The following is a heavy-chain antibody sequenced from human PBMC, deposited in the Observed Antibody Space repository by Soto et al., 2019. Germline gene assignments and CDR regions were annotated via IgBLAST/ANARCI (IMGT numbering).Heavy chain of an antibody. Sequence: SETLSLTCTVSGGSISSGGYYWSWIRQHPGKGLEWIGYIYYSGSTYYNPSLKSRVTISVDTSKNQFSLKLSSVTAAETAVYYCASQYYYDSSGYSAPYGMDVWGQGTTVTVSS. CDR2: IYYSGST. V-gene: IGHV4-31*03. J-gene: IGHJ6*02. D-gene: IGHD3-22*01. CDR1: GGSISSGGYY. CDR3: ASQYYYDSSGYSAPYGMDV.